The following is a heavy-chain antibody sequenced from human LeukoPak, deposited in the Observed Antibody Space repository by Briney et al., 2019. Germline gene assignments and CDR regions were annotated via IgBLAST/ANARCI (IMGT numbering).Heavy chain of an antibody. Sequence: SETLSLTCAVYGGSFSGYYWSWIRQPPGKGLEWIGEINHSGSTNYNPSLKSRVTISVDTSKNQFSLKLSSVTAADTAVYYCARGDSSSWPYFDYWGQGTLVTVSS. CDR1: GGSFSGYY. J-gene: IGHJ4*02. D-gene: IGHD6-13*01. V-gene: IGHV4-34*01. CDR2: INHSGST. CDR3: ARGDSSSWPYFDY.